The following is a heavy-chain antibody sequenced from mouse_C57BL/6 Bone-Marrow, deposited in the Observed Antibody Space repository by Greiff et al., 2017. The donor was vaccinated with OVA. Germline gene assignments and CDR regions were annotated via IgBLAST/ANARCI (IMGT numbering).Heavy chain of an antibody. J-gene: IGHJ4*01. D-gene: IGHD2-3*01. Sequence: VMLVESGPELVKPGASVKLSCKASGYTFTSYDINWVKQRPGQGLEWIGWIYPRDGSTKYNEKFKGKATLTVDTSSSTAYMELHSLTSEDSAVYFCAREGGWLLRNYAMDYWGQGTSVTVSS. V-gene: IGHV1-85*01. CDR3: AREGGWLLRNYAMDY. CDR2: IYPRDGST. CDR1: GYTFTSYD.